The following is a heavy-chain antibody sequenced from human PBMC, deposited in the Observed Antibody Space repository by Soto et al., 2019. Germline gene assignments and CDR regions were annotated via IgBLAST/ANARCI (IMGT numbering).Heavy chain of an antibody. CDR3: ARDLRGITGTMRRGTTSPLYD. CDR1: GYTSTSYG. J-gene: IGHJ4*02. D-gene: IGHD1-20*01. Sequence: QVQLVQSGAEVKKPGASVKVSCKASGYTSTSYGISWVRQAPGQGLEWIGWISAYNGNTNYAQKLQGRVTMTTDTSTSTAYMVLRSLRSDDTAVYYCARDLRGITGTMRRGTTSPLYDWGQGTLVTVSS. CDR2: ISAYNGNT. V-gene: IGHV1-18*01.